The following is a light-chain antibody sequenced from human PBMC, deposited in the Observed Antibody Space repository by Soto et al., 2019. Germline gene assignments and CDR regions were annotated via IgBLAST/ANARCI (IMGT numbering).Light chain of an antibody. Sequence: DIQMTQSQSSLSAAIGDRVTITCRASQGISSSLAWYQQKPGKVPKLLIYAASALQSGVPSRFSGSGSGTDFTLTISSLQTEDGATYYCQKFISVSHTFGQGTHLDIK. CDR3: QKFISVSHT. J-gene: IGKJ2*01. V-gene: IGKV1-27*01. CDR2: AAS. CDR1: QGISSS.